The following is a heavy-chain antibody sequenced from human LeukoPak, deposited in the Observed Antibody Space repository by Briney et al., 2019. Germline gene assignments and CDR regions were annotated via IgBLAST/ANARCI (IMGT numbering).Heavy chain of an antibody. D-gene: IGHD3-10*01. J-gene: IGHJ6*02. CDR2: ISGSATTT. CDR1: GFTFSDYY. CDR3: ARNTITGYYYGMDV. V-gene: IGHV3-11*04. Sequence: GGSLRLSCAASGFTFSDYYMSWIRQAPGRGLEWVSFISGSATTTYYVDSVKGRFTLSRDNAKNSLYLQMNSLRAEDTAVFYCARNTITGYYYGMDVWGQGTTVTVSS.